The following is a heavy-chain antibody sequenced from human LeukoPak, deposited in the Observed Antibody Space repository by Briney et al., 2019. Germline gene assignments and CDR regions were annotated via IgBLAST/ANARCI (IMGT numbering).Heavy chain of an antibody. CDR2: IYYSGST. CDR1: GGSISSGDYY. D-gene: IGHD2-2*02. CDR3: ARGVECSSTSCYTGVGLYYFDY. J-gene: IGHJ4*02. Sequence: SETLSLTCTVSGGSISSGDYYWSWIRQPPGKGLEWIGYIYYSGSTYYNPSLKSRVTISVDTSKNQFSLKLSSVTAVDTAVYYCARGVECSSTSCYTGVGLYYFDYWGQGTLVTVSS. V-gene: IGHV4-30-4*08.